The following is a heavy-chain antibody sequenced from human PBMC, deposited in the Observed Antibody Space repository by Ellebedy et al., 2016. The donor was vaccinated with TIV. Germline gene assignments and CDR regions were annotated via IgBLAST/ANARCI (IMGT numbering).Heavy chain of an antibody. CDR1: GFIFSSYD. CDR3: ANGAYDI. Sequence: GESLKISWVAPGFIFSSYDMRWVHQAPGKRAGVVALISYDANTKYYADSVKRRFTISRDNAKISLYLLMNSLPAEDTAVYYCANGAYDIWGQGTMVTVSS. CDR2: ISYDANTK. V-gene: IGHV3-30*18. J-gene: IGHJ3*02.